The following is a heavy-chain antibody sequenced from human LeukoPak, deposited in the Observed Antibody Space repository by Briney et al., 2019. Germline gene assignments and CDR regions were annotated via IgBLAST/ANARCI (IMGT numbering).Heavy chain of an antibody. Sequence: GGSLRLSCAASGITFTNSAVSWVRQAPGKGLEWVSAISGSGSHTYYADAVKGPVTISRDRNTLYLQMNSLRDDDTAVYYCGKWGSCIGTSCYYSGMDVWGQGTTVIVSS. V-gene: IGHV3-23*01. D-gene: IGHD2-2*01. J-gene: IGHJ6*02. CDR1: GITFTNSA. CDR2: ISGSGSHT. CDR3: GKWGSCIGTSCYYSGMDV.